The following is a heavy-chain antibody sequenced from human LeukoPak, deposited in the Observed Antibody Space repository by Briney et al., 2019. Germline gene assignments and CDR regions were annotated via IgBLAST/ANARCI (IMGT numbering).Heavy chain of an antibody. CDR1: NFTFKAYN. V-gene: IGHV3-48*02. D-gene: IGHD4-11*01. J-gene: IGHJ4*02. CDR3: ARDWGYGYSDQ. Sequence: GGSLRLSCVAYNFTFKAYNMNWVRQAAGKGLEWISYITYSSNTISYADSVRGRFSVSRDNDKDAVYLQLNSLTDEDTAIYYCARDWGYGYSDQWGQGTQVTVSS. CDR2: ITYSSNTI.